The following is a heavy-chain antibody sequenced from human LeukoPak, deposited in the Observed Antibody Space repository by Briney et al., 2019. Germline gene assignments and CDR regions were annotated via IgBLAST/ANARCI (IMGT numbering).Heavy chain of an antibody. CDR3: ARVRGSSGAGAFDI. V-gene: IGHV3-48*04. J-gene: IGHJ3*02. CDR1: GFTFSSYS. CDR2: ISSSSSTI. D-gene: IGHD6-6*01. Sequence: GGSLRLSCAAPGFTFSSYSMNWVRQAPGKGLEWVSYISSSSSTIYYADSVKGRFTISRDNAKNSLYLQMNSLRAEDTAVYYCARVRGSSGAGAFDIWGQGTMVTVSS.